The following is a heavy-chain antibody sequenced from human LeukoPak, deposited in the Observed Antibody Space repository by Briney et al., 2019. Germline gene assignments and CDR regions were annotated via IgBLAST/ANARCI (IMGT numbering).Heavy chain of an antibody. V-gene: IGHV4-31*03. CDR1: RGSISSDRYY. CDR3: VTPSCGSIGCLDVFDN. Sequence: SQTLSLTCTVPRGSISSDRYYWSWIRQLPGKGLEWIGFIYYGGTTKYNPSLNSRITMSVDTSTCQFSLKLRAVTLAHTDTYHCVTPSCGSIGCLDVFDNWGQGTMVTVSS. D-gene: IGHD2-21*01. J-gene: IGHJ3*02. CDR2: IYYGGTT.